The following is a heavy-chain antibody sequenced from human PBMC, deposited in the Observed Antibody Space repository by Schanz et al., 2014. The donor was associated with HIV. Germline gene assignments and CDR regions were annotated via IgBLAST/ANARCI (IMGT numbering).Heavy chain of an antibody. CDR1: GFTFSSYA. Sequence: VQLVESGGGVVQPGRSLRLSCAASGFTFSSYAMSWARQAPGKGLEWVSVISGSGGSTYYADSVKGRFTISRDNSKNTVYLQMNSLRVEDTAVYYCTRRGSAYYFDSWGQGVPVTVSS. CDR3: TRRGSAYYFDS. J-gene: IGHJ4*02. D-gene: IGHD6-6*01. V-gene: IGHV3-23*04. CDR2: ISGSGGST.